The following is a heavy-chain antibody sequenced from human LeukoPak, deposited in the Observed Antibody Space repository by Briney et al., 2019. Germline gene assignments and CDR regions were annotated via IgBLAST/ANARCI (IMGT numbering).Heavy chain of an antibody. CDR2: ISAYNGNT. D-gene: IGHD6-13*01. CDR3: ARDLLRIAAVN. CDR1: GYTFTCYG. V-gene: IGHV1-18*01. Sequence: ASVTVSCTASGYTFTCYGISWVRQAPGQGLEWMGWISAYNGNTNYAQKLQGRVTMTTDTSTSTAYMELRSLRSDDTAVYYCARDLLRIAAVNWGQGTLVTVSP. J-gene: IGHJ4*02.